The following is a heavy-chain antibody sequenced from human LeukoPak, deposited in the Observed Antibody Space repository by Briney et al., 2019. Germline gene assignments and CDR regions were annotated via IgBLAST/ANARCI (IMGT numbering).Heavy chain of an antibody. J-gene: IGHJ3*02. CDR3: ARSFDI. CDR2: IKQDGSEK. CDR1: GFTFSSYW. V-gene: IGHV3-7*02. Sequence: GGSLRLSCAASGFTFSSYWMSWVRQAPGKGLEWVANIKQDGSEKYCVESVKGRFTISRDNAKNTVYLQMDSLRAEDTAVYYCARSFDIWGQGIMVTVSS.